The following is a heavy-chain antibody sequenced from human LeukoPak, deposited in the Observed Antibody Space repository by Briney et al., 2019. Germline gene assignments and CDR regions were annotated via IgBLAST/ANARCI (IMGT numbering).Heavy chain of an antibody. D-gene: IGHD4-17*01. CDR3: ARASTYGDYVDAFDI. V-gene: IGHV4-30-2*01. CDR2: IYHSGST. CDR1: GGSISSGGYS. J-gene: IGHJ3*02. Sequence: SETLSLTCAVSGGSISSGGYSWSWLRQPPGKGLEWIGYIYHSGSTYYNPSLKSRVTISVDRSKNQFSLKLSSVTAADTAVYYCARASTYGDYVDAFDIWGQGTMVTVSS.